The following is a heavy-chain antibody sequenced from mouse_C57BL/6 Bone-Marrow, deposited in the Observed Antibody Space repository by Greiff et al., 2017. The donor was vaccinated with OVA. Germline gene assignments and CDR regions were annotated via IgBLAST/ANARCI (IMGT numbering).Heavy chain of an antibody. CDR3: ARDDGYFQAWFAY. V-gene: IGHV1-22*01. D-gene: IGHD2-3*01. J-gene: IGHJ3*01. CDR2: INPNNGGT. CDR1: GYTFTDYN. Sequence: VQLQQSGPELVKPGASVKMSCKASGYTFTDYNMHWVKQSHGKSLEWIGYINPNNGGTSYNQKFKGKATLTVNKSSSTAYMELRSLTSEDSAVYYCARDDGYFQAWFAYWGQGTLVTVSA.